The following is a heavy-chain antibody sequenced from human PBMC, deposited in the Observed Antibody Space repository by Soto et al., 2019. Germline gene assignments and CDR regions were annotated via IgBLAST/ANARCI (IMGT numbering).Heavy chain of an antibody. CDR2: ISGYNGQT. CDR1: AYTFTSYG. V-gene: IGHV1-18*01. D-gene: IGHD5-18*01. Sequence: QVQLVQSGPEVKKPGASVKVSCKASAYTFTSYGISWVRQAPGQGLEWMGWISGYNGQTNYAQKFRGRVTITTDTSMSIAYMELRSLRSDDTAMYYCARDGRKQLWVEGLNAMDVWGQGTTVTVSS. CDR3: ARDGRKQLWVEGLNAMDV. J-gene: IGHJ6*02.